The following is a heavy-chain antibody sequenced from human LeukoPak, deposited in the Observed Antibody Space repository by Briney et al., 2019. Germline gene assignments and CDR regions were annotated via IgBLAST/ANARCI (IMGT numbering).Heavy chain of an antibody. V-gene: IGHV3-53*01. Sequence: GSLTHSFAWSVLTYLKYQMHSLRQAPGKGLEWVSVLYNDGNTKYADSVQGRFTISRDNSKNTLYPEKNSLSPDDTAVYYCAGGVEPLAAIDLAYWGQGTLVTVSS. CDR3: AGGVEPLAAIDLAY. CDR1: VLTYLKYQ. J-gene: IGHJ4*02. D-gene: IGHD2-2*01. CDR2: LYNDGNT.